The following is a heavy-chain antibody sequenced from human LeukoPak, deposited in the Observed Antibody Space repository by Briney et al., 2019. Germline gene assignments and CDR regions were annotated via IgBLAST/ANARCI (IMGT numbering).Heavy chain of an antibody. CDR3: ARAMYYYGWGSDYRWFDP. CDR2: FNSGGGTI. CDR1: GFTFSSYS. Sequence: GGSLRLSCAASGFTFSSYSMNWVRQAPGKGLAWVSYFNSGGGTIYYADYVKGLFTISRDNAKNSLYLQRSSLRAEDTAVYYCARAMYYYGWGSDYRWFDPWGQETLVSVSS. J-gene: IGHJ5*02. V-gene: IGHV3-48*04. D-gene: IGHD3-10*01.